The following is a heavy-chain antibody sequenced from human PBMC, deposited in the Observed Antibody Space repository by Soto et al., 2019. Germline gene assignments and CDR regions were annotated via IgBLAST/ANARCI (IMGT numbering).Heavy chain of an antibody. CDR1: CGSISSSSYY. CDR3: ARHRPTPKYYYDSSGYPRHAFDI. Sequence: TSETLSLTCTVSCGSISSSSYYWGWIRQPPGKGLEWIGSIYYSGSTYYNPSLKSRVTISVDTSKNQFSLKLSSVTAADTAVYYCARHRPTPKYYYDSSGYPRHAFDIWGQGTMVTVSS. J-gene: IGHJ3*02. CDR2: IYYSGST. V-gene: IGHV4-39*01. D-gene: IGHD3-22*01.